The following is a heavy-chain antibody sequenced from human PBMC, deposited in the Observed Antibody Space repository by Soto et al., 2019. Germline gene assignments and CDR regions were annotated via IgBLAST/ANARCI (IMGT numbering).Heavy chain of an antibody. CDR2: IIPISGTA. D-gene: IGHD2-2*01. V-gene: IGHV1-69*01. Sequence: QVQLVQSGAEVKKPGSSVKVSCKASGGTFSSYAISWVRQAPGQGLEWMGGIIPISGTANYAQKFQGRVTITADESTSTAYMELSSLRSEDTAVYYCARSQGSSTSLEIYYYYYYGKDFWGQGTTVTVSS. J-gene: IGHJ6*02. CDR3: ARSQGSSTSLEIYYYYYYGKDF. CDR1: GGTFSSYA.